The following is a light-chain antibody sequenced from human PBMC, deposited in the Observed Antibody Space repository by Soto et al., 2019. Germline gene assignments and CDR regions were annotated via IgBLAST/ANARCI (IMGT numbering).Light chain of an antibody. V-gene: IGLV2-14*03. CDR3: SSYRSSSVPYV. CDR2: DVT. Sequence: QSVLTQPASVSGSPGQSITISCTGTSSDIGGYDYVSWYQQHPGKAPKLMIFDVTNRPSGVSSRVSGSKSGNTASLTIAGLQPEDQADYYCSSYRSSSVPYVFGTGTKVTVL. J-gene: IGLJ1*01. CDR1: SSDIGGYDY.